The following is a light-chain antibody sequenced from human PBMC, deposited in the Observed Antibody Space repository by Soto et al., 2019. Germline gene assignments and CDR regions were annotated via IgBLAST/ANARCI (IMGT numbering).Light chain of an antibody. V-gene: IGLV2-14*01. CDR2: EVS. CDR3: SSYTSSSTL. CDR1: SSDVGGYDS. Sequence: QSVLTQPPSASGSPGQSVTISCTGASSDVGGYDSVSWYQQHPGKAPKLMIYEVSDRPSGISSRFSGSKSGNTASLTISGLQTEDEADYYCSSYTSSSTLFGTGTKLTVL. J-gene: IGLJ1*01.